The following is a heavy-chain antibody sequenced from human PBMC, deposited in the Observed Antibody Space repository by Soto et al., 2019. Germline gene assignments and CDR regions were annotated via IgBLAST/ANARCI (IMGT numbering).Heavy chain of an antibody. CDR3: AKDISGSLAQLVLSY. CDR1: GFTFDAYA. Sequence: EVQLVESGGGLVQPGRSLRLSCAASGFTFDAYAMHWVRQAPGKGLEWVSGISWNSGSIGYADSVKARFTISRDNAKKTLYLQMNSLRAEDTALYYGAKDISGSLAQLVLSYWGQGTLVTVSS. CDR2: ISWNSGSI. J-gene: IGHJ4*02. D-gene: IGHD6-13*01. V-gene: IGHV3-9*01.